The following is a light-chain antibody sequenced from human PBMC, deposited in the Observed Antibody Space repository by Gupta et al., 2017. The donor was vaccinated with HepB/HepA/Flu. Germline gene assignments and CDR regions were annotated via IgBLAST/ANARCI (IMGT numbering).Light chain of an antibody. J-gene: IGLJ2*01. V-gene: IGLV1-44*01. CDR2: SNN. CDR3: AAWDDSLNGL. CDR1: SSNIGSNT. Sequence: QSVLTQPPSASGTPGQRVPIFCSGSSSNIGSNTVNWYQQLPGTAPKLLIYSNNQRPSGVPDRVSGSKSGTSASLAISGLQSEDEADYYCAAWDDSLNGLFGGGTKLTVL.